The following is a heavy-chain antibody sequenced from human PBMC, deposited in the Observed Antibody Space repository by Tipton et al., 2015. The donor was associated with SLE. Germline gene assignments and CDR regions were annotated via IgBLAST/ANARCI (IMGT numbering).Heavy chain of an antibody. J-gene: IGHJ4*02. V-gene: IGHV3-48*04. D-gene: IGHD3-22*01. CDR1: GFTFSIYS. CDR3: VRENYDSSGHYLDFDF. Sequence: GSLRLSCVASGFTFSIYSMNWVRHAPGKGLEWVSYISSSSKTIYYADSVRGRFTITKDNANNSLYLQMNSLRADDTAVYYCVRENYDSSGHYLDFDFWGQGTLVTGSS. CDR2: ISSSSKTI.